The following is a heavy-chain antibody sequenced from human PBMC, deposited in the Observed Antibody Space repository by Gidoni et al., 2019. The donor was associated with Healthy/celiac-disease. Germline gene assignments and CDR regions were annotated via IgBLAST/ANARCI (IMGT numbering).Heavy chain of an antibody. J-gene: IGHJ6*02. CDR3: ARDPTPSGYDYAYYYYGMDV. V-gene: IGHV4-59*01. Sequence: QVQLQESGPGLVKPSETLSLTCTVSGGSISSYSWDWIRQPPGKGLEWIGYIYYSGSTNYNPSLKSRVTISVDTSKNQFSLKLSSVTAADTAVYYCARDPTPSGYDYAYYYYGMDVWGQGTTVTVSS. CDR1: GGSISSYS. CDR2: IYYSGST. D-gene: IGHD5-12*01.